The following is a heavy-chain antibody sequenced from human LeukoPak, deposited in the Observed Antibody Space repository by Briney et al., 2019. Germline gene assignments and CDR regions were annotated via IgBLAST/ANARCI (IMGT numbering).Heavy chain of an antibody. CDR3: VRGGSGWYMYYFDY. V-gene: IGHV4-38-2*02. Sequence: PSETLSLTCTVSGYSISSGYYWGWIRQPPGKGLEWIGSIYHSGSTYYNPSLKSRVTISVDTSKNQFSLKLSSVTAADTAVYYCVRGGSGWYMYYFDYWGQGTLVTVSS. D-gene: IGHD6-19*01. J-gene: IGHJ4*02. CDR1: GYSISSGYY. CDR2: IYHSGST.